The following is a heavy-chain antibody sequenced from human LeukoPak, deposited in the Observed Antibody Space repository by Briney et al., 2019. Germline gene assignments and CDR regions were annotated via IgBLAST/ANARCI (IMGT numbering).Heavy chain of an antibody. V-gene: IGHV3-33*01. CDR3: ARDAISYTGGWFDP. CDR1: GFTFSSYG. Sequence: GGSLRLSCAASGFTFSSYGMHWVRQAQGKGLEWVAVIWYDGSNKYYADSVKGRFTISRDNSKNTLYLQMNSLRAEDTAVYYCARDAISYTGGWFDPWGQGTLVTVSS. CDR2: IWYDGSNK. J-gene: IGHJ5*02. D-gene: IGHD2-2*02.